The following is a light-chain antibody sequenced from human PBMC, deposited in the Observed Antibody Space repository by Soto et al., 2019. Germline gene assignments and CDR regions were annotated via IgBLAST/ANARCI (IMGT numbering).Light chain of an antibody. J-gene: IGKJ2*01. CDR3: QQSYRTPYT. CDR1: QGISTY. V-gene: IGKV1-39*01. CDR2: AAS. Sequence: DIQMTQSPSSLSASVGDRVTITCRASQGISTYLVWYQQRQGRAPKLLIYAASSLLSGVPSRFSGSGSGTDFTLNISSFQPEDFATYYCQQSYRTPYTFGQGTKLETK.